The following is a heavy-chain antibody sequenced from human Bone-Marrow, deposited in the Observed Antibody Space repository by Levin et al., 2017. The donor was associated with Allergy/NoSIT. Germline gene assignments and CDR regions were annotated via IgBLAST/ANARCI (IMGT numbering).Heavy chain of an antibody. CDR1: GYTFITYY. J-gene: IGHJ6*02. Sequence: ASVKVSCKGSGYTFITYYIAWVRQMPGKGLEWVGIIYPGDSDTRYSPSFRGQVTISADKSISTTYLQWDSLKASDTATYYSARHYTLDVWGQGTTVTVSS. CDR2: IYPGDSDT. CDR3: ARHYTLDV. V-gene: IGHV5-51*01.